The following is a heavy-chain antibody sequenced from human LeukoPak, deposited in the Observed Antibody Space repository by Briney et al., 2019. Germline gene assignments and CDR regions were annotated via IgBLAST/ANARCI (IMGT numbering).Heavy chain of an antibody. V-gene: IGHV5-51*01. CDR2: IYPGDFNT. CDR1: GYIFTNNW. CDR3: ARLISGSYGDAFDI. Sequence: GESLKISCKGSGYIFTNNWIGWVRQMPAKGLELMGIIYPGDFNTRYSPSFQGQVTMTADESINTAYLQWSSLKSSDTAMYYCARLISGSYGDAFDIWGQGTVVTVSS. D-gene: IGHD1-26*01. J-gene: IGHJ3*02.